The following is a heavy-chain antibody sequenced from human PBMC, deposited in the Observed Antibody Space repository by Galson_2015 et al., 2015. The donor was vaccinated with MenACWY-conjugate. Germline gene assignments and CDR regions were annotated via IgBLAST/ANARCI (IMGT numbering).Heavy chain of an antibody. V-gene: IGHV1-46*01. CDR2: INPSGGGT. J-gene: IGHJ4*02. CDR3: ARVGYCSSPTCCLAFFDY. D-gene: IGHD2-2*01. Sequence: SVKVSCKASGYTFSSYHMHWVRQAPGQGLEWMGIINPSGGGTSSAQKFQGRVTMTRDTSTSTVYMELSSLRSEDTAVYYCARVGYCSSPTCCLAFFDYWGQGTLVTVSS. CDR1: GYTFSSYH.